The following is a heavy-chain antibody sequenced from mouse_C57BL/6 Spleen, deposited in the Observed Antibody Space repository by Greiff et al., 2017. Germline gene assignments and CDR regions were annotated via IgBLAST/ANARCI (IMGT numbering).Heavy chain of an antibody. CDR3: ARGGNYVMDY. J-gene: IGHJ4*01. V-gene: IGHV5-17*01. CDR2: ISSGSSTI. CDR1: GFTFSDYG. Sequence: EVQRVESGGGLVKPGGSLKLSCAASGFTFSDYGMHWVRQAPEKGLEWVAYISSGSSTIYYADTVKGRFTISRDNAKNTLFLQTTSLRYEDTAMYYCARGGNYVMDYWGQGASVTVSS.